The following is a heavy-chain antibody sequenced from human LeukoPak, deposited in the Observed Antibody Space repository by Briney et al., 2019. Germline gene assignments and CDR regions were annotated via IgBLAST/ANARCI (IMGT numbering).Heavy chain of an antibody. CDR3: ARHRY. J-gene: IGHJ4*02. V-gene: IGHV4-39*01. D-gene: IGHD3-9*01. CDR2: INHSGST. Sequence: PSETLSLTCTVSGGSISSGSYYWSWIRQPPGKGLEWIGEINHSGSTNYNPSLKSRVTISVDTSKNQFSLKLSSVTAADRAVYYCARHRYWSQGTLVTVSS. CDR1: GGSISSGSYY.